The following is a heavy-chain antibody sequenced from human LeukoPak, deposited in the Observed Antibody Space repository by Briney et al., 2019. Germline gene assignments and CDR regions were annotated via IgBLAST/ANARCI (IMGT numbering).Heavy chain of an antibody. V-gene: IGHV1-58*01. CDR2: IVVGSGNT. D-gene: IGHD3-22*01. CDR1: GFTFTSSA. Sequence: SVKVSCKASGFTFTSSAVQWVRQARGQRLEWIGWIVVGSGNTNYAQKFQERVTITRDMSTSTAYMELSGLRSEDTAVYYCAADLSSDSSGFWVVWGQGTLVTVSS. CDR3: AADLSSDSSGFWVV. J-gene: IGHJ4*02.